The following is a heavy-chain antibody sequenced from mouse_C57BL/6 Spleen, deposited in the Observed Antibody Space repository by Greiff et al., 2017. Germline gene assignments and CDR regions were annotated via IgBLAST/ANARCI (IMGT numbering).Heavy chain of an antibody. J-gene: IGHJ3*01. D-gene: IGHD4-1*01. CDR3: ARTGTSAY. CDR1: GYSITSGYY. V-gene: IGHV3-6*01. CDR2: ISYDGSN. Sequence: EVHLVESGPGLVKPSQSLSLTCSVTGYSITSGYYWNWIRQFPGNKLEWMGYISYDGSNNYNPSLKNRISITRDTSKNQFFLKLNSVTTEDTATYYCARTGTSAYWGQGTLGTVSA.